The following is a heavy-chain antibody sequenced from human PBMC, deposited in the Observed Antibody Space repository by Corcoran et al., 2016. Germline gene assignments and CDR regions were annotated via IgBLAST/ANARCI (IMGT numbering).Heavy chain of an antibody. D-gene: IGHD6-19*01. CDR1: GGSISSSSYY. V-gene: IGHV4-39*01. CDR3: ASDPNSSGFQLDY. CDR2: IYYSGST. Sequence: QLQLQESGPGLVKPSETLSLTCTVSGGSISSSSYYWGWIRQPPGKGLEWIGSIYYSGSTYYNPSLKSRVTISVDTSKNQFSLKLSSVTAADTAVYYCASDPNSSGFQLDYWGQGTLVTVSS. J-gene: IGHJ4*02.